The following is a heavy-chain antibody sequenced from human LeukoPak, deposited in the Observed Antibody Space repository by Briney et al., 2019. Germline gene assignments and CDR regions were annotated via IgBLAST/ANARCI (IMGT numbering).Heavy chain of an antibody. CDR1: GFTFSSYW. D-gene: IGHD6-19*01. V-gene: IGHV3-7*01. CDR3: ARDAGGWSAEYHFDY. J-gene: IGHJ4*02. Sequence: PGGSLRLSCAASGFTFSSYWMSWVRQAPGKGLEWVANIKQDGSEKYYVDSVKGRLTISRDNAKNSLYLQMNSLRAEDTAVYYCARDAGGWSAEYHFDYWGQGTLVTVSS. CDR2: IKQDGSEK.